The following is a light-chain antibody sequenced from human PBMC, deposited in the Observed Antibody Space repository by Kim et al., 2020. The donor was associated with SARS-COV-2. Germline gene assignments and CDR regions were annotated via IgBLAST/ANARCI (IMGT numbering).Light chain of an antibody. V-gene: IGLV1-40*01. CDR2: GNS. Sequence: QSVTISCTGSSSNIGAGYDVHWYQQLPGTAPKVLIYGNSNRPSGVPDRFSGSKSGTSASLAITGLQAEDEAEYYCQSYDSSLSGYVFGTGTKVTVL. J-gene: IGLJ1*01. CDR1: SSNIGAGYD. CDR3: QSYDSSLSGYV.